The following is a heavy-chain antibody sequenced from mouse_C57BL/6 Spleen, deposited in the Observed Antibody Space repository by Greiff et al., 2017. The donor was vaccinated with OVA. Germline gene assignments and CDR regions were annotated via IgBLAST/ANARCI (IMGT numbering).Heavy chain of an antibody. CDR2: ISSGSSTI. CDR3: ARPTYYDYDEGAWFAY. D-gene: IGHD2-4*01. CDR1: GFTFSDYG. J-gene: IGHJ3*01. Sequence: EVKLVESGGGLVKPGGSLKLSCAASGFTFSDYGMHWVRQAPEKGLEWVAYISSGSSTIYSADTVKGRFTISRDNAKNTLFLQMTSLRSEDTAMYYCARPTYYDYDEGAWFAYWGQGTLVTVSA. V-gene: IGHV5-17*01.